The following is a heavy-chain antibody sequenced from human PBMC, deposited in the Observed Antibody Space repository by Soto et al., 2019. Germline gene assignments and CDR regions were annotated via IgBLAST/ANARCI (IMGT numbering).Heavy chain of an antibody. J-gene: IGHJ4*02. CDR3: AGAASHDDFCAGPPRCAYFDF. CDR1: GYTFTGYY. Sequence: ASVKVSCKASGYTFTGYYMHWVRQAPGQGLEWMGWINPNSGGTNYAQKFQGWVTMTRDTSISTAYMELSRLRSDDTAVYYCAGAASHDDFCAGPPRCAYFDFWGQRTLVTVSS. CDR2: INPNSGGT. D-gene: IGHD3-16*01. V-gene: IGHV1-2*04.